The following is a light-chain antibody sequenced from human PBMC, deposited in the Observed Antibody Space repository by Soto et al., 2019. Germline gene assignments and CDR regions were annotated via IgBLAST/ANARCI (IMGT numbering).Light chain of an antibody. CDR2: DAS. Sequence: DIQMTQSPSTLSASVGDRVTITCRASHSISSLLAWYQQKPGKAPKLLIFDASSLQSGVPSRFSGSGSGTEFTLTISSLQPDDFATYFCQQSFTTPLTFGGGTKVDIK. CDR3: QQSFTTPLT. V-gene: IGKV1-5*01. J-gene: IGKJ4*01. CDR1: HSISSL.